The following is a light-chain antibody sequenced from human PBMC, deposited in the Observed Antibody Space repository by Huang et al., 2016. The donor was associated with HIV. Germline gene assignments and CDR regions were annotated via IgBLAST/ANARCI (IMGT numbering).Light chain of an antibody. Sequence: IVMTQSPDSLAVSLGERATINCKSSHSLLSTSHVQNYLALYQQKLGQPPKLLIYLASTRDPGVPARFSGSGSGPDFSLTIANLQAEDVAVYFCQQYYTTPRTFGPGTKVEIK. CDR3: QQYYTTPRT. CDR2: LAS. J-gene: IGKJ2*01. CDR1: HSLLSTSHVQNY. V-gene: IGKV4-1*01.